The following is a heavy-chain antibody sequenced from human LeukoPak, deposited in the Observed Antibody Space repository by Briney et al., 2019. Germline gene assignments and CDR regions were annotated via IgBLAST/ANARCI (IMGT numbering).Heavy chain of an antibody. CDR3: ARTKGGYYYYMDV. CDR1: GYTCTGYY. V-gene: IGHV1-2*02. CDR2: INPNSGGT. Sequence: ASVKVSCKASGYTCTGYYMHWVRQAPGQGLEWMGWINPNSGGTNYAQKFQGRVTMTRDTSISTAYMELSRLRSDDTAVYYCARTKGGYYYYMDVWGKGTTVTVSS. J-gene: IGHJ6*03. D-gene: IGHD3-16*01.